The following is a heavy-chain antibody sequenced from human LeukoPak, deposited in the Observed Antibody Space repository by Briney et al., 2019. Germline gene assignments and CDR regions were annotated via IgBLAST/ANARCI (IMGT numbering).Heavy chain of an antibody. V-gene: IGHV3-30*18. CDR3: ANVGLLVGATVGH. J-gene: IGHJ4*02. CDR2: ISNDGGNK. Sequence: GGSLRLSCAASGFTFSRYGMHWVRQAPDKGLEWVTSISNDGGNKYYADSVKGRFTISRDNSKNTLYLQMNSLRAEDTAIYYCANVGLLVGATVGHWGQGTLVTVSS. D-gene: IGHD1-26*01. CDR1: GFTFSRYG.